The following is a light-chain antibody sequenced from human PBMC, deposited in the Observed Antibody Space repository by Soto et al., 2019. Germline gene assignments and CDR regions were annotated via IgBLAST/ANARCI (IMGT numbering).Light chain of an antibody. CDR2: GAS. CDR1: QSVSNSF. Sequence: EFVLTQSPGTLSLSPGERVTLSCRASQSVSNSFLAWYQQKPGQAPRLLISGASSRATGIPDRFSGSGSGTDFTLTISRLEPEDSAVYYCQQYFSSPWTFGQGTKVEIK. V-gene: IGKV3-20*01. J-gene: IGKJ1*01. CDR3: QQYFSSPWT.